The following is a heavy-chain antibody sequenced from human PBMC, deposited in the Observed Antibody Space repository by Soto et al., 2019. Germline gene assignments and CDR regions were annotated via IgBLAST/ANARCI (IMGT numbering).Heavy chain of an antibody. CDR3: ARDPVRFLEWLLYGPHYGMDV. CDR1: GFTFSSYA. Sequence: PGGSLRLSCAASGFTFSSYAMHWVRQAPGKGLEWVAVISYDGSNKYYADSVKGRFTISRDNSKNTLYLQMNSLRAEDKAVYYCARDPVRFLEWLLYGPHYGMDVWGQGTTVTVSS. J-gene: IGHJ6*02. D-gene: IGHD3-3*01. CDR2: ISYDGSNK. V-gene: IGHV3-30-3*01.